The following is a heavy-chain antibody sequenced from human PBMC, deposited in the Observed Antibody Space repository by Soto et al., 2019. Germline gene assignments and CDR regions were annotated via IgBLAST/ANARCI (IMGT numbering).Heavy chain of an antibody. D-gene: IGHD5-12*01. V-gene: IGHV3-23*01. CDR2: ISGSGGST. Sequence: GGSLRLSCAASGFTFSSYAMSWVRQAPGKGLEWVSAISGSGGSTYYADSVKGRFTISRDNSKNTLYLQMNSLRAEDTAVYYCAKVGDEYSGYDHDYWGQGTLVTVSS. CDR3: AKVGDEYSGYDHDY. CDR1: GFTFSSYA. J-gene: IGHJ4*02.